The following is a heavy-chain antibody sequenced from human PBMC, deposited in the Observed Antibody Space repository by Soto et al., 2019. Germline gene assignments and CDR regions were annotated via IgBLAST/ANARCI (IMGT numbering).Heavy chain of an antibody. CDR2: IYYSGST. CDR1: GGSISSYY. V-gene: IGHV4-59*01. J-gene: IGHJ4*02. CDR3: ARGKGYYDSSGYYFYY. Sequence: SETLSLTCTVSGGSISSYYWSWIRQPPGKGLEWIGYIYYSGSTNYNPSLKSRVTISVDTSKNQFSLKLSSVTAADTAVYYCARGKGYYDSSGYYFYYWGQGTLVTVSS. D-gene: IGHD3-22*01.